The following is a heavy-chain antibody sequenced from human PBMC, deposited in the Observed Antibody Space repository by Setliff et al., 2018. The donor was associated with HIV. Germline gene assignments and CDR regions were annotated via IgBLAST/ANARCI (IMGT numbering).Heavy chain of an antibody. J-gene: IGHJ3*02. CDR2: IHSSGNT. CDR1: GGSLSDYY. D-gene: IGHD3-3*01. V-gene: IGHV4-34*01. CDR3: ARVREGFLPYDAFEI. Sequence: SETLSLTCAVYGGSLSDYYWGWIRQPPGKGLEWLGEIHSSGNTNYSPSLKGRVTISVDTPKNQYSLNLKSVTAADTAVYYCARVREGFLPYDAFEIWGQGTMVTVS.